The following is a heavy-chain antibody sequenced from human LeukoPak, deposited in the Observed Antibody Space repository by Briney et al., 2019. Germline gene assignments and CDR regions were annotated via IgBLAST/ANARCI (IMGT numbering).Heavy chain of an antibody. CDR1: GFTFSRYS. Sequence: GGSLRLSCAASGFTFSRYSMNWVRQAPGKGLEWVSSISSSSSYMYYADSVKGRFTISRDNAKNSLYLQMNSLRAEDTAVYYCAKEGKDFWSGDTGSHIDYWGQGTLVTVSS. CDR2: ISSSSSYM. D-gene: IGHD3-3*01. J-gene: IGHJ4*02. CDR3: AKEGKDFWSGDTGSHIDY. V-gene: IGHV3-21*04.